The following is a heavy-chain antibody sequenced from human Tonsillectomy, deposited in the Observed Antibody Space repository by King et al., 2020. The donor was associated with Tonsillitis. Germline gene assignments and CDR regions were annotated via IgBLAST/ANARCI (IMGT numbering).Heavy chain of an antibody. J-gene: IGHJ4*02. CDR2: IYYSGIS. V-gene: IGHV4-39*07. CDR3: ARRYIVGVSGFGY. CDR1: GGSISSSSYY. Sequence: QLQESGPGLVKSSETLSLTCTVSGGSISSSSYYWGWIRQPPGKGLEWIGNIYYSGISYYNPSLKSRVTISVDTSKNQFSLKLSSVTAADTAVYYCARRYIVGVSGFGYCGEGTLVTVSS. D-gene: IGHD1-26*01.